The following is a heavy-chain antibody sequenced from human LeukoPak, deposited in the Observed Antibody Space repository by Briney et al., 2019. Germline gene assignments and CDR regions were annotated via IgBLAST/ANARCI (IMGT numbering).Heavy chain of an antibody. V-gene: IGHV3-23*01. CDR1: GFTFSSYG. CDR2: ISGSGGSI. D-gene: IGHD4-17*01. Sequence: GGSLRLSCAASGFTFSSYGMSWVRQAPGKGLEWVSVISGSGGSIYYADSVKGRFTISRDNSKNTLYLQMNSLRAEDTAVYYCAKTPYGDYVTYYMDVRGKGTTVTISS. J-gene: IGHJ6*03. CDR3: AKTPYGDYVTYYMDV.